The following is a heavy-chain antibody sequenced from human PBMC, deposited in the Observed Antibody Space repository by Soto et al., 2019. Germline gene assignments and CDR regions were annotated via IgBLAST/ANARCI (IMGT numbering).Heavy chain of an antibody. CDR3: ARGGLWFGQFQPSFYYCAMDV. CDR1: GFTFDSYT. D-gene: IGHD3-10*01. CDR2: ISYVEGNE. Sequence: GGSLRLSCAASGFTFDSYTMHWVRQAPGKGLEWLAVISYVEGNEYYADSVRDRFTISRDNSKNAMYLVMNSLRPEDTAIYYCARGGLWFGQFQPSFYYCAMDVWGHGATVTVSS. V-gene: IGHV3-30-3*01. J-gene: IGHJ6*02.